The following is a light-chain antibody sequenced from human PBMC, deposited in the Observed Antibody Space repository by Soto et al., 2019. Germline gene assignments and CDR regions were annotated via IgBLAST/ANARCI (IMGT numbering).Light chain of an antibody. J-gene: IGLJ1*01. Sequence: QSALTQPPSVSGSPGQSIAISCTGTSSDVGGYNYVSWYQQHPGKAPELLIYDVSNRPSGVSNRFSGSKSGNTASLTISGLQAEDEADLYCSSYTSSGSYVFGPGTKVTVL. CDR3: SSYTSSGSYV. CDR2: DVS. CDR1: SSDVGGYNY. V-gene: IGLV2-14*03.